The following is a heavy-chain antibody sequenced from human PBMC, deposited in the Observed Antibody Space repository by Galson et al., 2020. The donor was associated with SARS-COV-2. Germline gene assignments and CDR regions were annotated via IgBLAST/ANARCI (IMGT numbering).Heavy chain of an antibody. Sequence: SETLSLTCTLTGGSFSGSYSSWLRQPPGKGLEWIGEINDRGSINYNPFLQSRVTVSVDTSKNQFLLKLTSVTAADTAVYYCARGRMSYWDSWGQGTLVSVSS. CDR1: GGSFSGSY. J-gene: IGHJ4*02. CDR2: INDRGSI. CDR3: ARGRMSYWDS. D-gene: IGHD2-8*02. V-gene: IGHV4-34*01.